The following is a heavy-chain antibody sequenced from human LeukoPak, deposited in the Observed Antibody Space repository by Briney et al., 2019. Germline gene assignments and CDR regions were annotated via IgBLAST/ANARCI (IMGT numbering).Heavy chain of an antibody. D-gene: IGHD3-10*01. CDR2: ISSSGSTI. J-gene: IGHJ4*02. CDR1: GFTFSDYY. Sequence: GGSLRLSCAASGFTFSDYYMSWLRQAPGKGLEWVSYISSSGSTIYYADSVKGRFTISRDNAKNSLYLQMNSLRAEDAAVYYCARDGSGSYYNAFDYWGQGTLVTVSS. V-gene: IGHV3-11*01. CDR3: ARDGSGSYYNAFDY.